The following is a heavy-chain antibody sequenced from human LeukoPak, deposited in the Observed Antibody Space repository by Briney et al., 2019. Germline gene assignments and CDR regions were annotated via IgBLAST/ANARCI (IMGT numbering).Heavy chain of an antibody. V-gene: IGHV1-2*02. J-gene: IGHJ1*01. D-gene: IGHD3-3*01. Sequence: ASVTVSCKASGYTLTGYHVHWVRQAPGQGLEWMGWINPNSSNTKYAQTLQGRVTITRETNISTAYMERSRPTSDESEGYYCARGFAGLAEYFLHWGQGTLVTVSS. CDR3: ARGFAGLAEYFLH. CDR2: INPNSSNT. CDR1: GYTLTGYH.